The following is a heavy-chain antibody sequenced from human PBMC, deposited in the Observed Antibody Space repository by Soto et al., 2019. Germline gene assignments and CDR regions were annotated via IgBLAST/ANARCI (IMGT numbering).Heavy chain of an antibody. D-gene: IGHD5-12*01. V-gene: IGHV3-33*01. J-gene: IGHJ4*02. CDR1: GFTFSTYG. Sequence: QVQLVESGGGVVQPGRSLRLSCAASGFTFSTYGMHWVRQTPGKGLEWVAVIWYDGSNQHYAASVWGRFTISRDNSKNTVYLQRNDLRVEDAAVYYCAIDYCNGYDWNYFDNWCQGTLVTVSS. CDR3: AIDYCNGYDWNYFDN. CDR2: IWYDGSNQ.